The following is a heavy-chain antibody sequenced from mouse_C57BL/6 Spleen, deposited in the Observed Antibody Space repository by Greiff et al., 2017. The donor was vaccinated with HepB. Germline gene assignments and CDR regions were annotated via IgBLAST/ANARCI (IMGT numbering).Heavy chain of an antibody. J-gene: IGHJ3*01. Sequence: VLLQQPGAELVRPGSSVKLSCKASGYTFTSYWMHWVKQRPIQGLEWIGNIDPSDSETHYNQKFKDKATLTVDKSSSTAYMQLSSLTSEDSAVYYCARVGYYGSSPWFAYWGQGTLVTVSA. CDR3: ARVGYYGSSPWFAY. D-gene: IGHD1-1*01. CDR2: IDPSDSET. CDR1: GYTFTSYW. V-gene: IGHV1-52*01.